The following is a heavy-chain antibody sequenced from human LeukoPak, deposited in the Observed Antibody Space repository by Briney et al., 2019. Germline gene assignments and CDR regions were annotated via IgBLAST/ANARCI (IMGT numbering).Heavy chain of an antibody. Sequence: SVKVSCKASGGTFSSYAISWVRQAPGQGLEWMGGIIPIFGTANYAQKFQGRVTITADESTSTAYMELSSLRSGDTAVYYCARAEAAGIPAAMPLMWYYYYMDIWGKGTTVTVSS. CDR1: GGTFSSYA. J-gene: IGHJ6*03. D-gene: IGHD2-2*01. CDR2: IIPIFGTA. V-gene: IGHV1-69*01. CDR3: ARAEAAGIPAAMPLMWYYYYMDI.